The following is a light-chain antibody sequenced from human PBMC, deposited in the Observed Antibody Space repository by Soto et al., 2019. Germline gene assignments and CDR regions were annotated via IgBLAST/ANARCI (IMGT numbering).Light chain of an antibody. J-gene: IGKJ4*01. CDR1: QNINFY. CDR2: AAS. Sequence: DIQMTQSPSSLSASVGDRVTITCRASQNINFYLNWFQQKPGKAPKVLIYAASSLQVGVPSRFSGSGSGTDFTLTISSLQPEDFATYYCQHSYDTPLTFGGGTKVDIK. V-gene: IGKV1-39*01. CDR3: QHSYDTPLT.